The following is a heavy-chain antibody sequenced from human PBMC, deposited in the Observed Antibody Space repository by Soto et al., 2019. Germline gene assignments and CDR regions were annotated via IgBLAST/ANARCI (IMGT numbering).Heavy chain of an antibody. J-gene: IGHJ4*02. CDR3: ARESRYCSGGSCYFLPGIDY. CDR2: IIPIFGTA. D-gene: IGHD2-15*01. CDR1: VGTFSSYA. Sequence: QVQLVQSGAEVKKPGSSVKVSCKASVGTFSSYAISWVRQAAGQGLEWMGGIIPIFGTANYAQKFQGRVTSTADESTSTAYMELSSLRSEDTAVYYCARESRYCSGGSCYFLPGIDYWGQGTLVTVSS. V-gene: IGHV1-69*12.